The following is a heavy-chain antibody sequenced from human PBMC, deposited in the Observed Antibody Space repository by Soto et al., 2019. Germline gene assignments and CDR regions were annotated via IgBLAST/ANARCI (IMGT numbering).Heavy chain of an antibody. CDR1: GFTFSNAW. J-gene: IGHJ4*02. V-gene: IGHV3-15*07. Sequence: EVQLVESGGGLVKPGGSLRLSWAASGFTFSNAWMNWVRQAPGKGLEWVGGSKGKTDGGTTDYAAPVKSRFTISQDDSKNTLYLQMDSLKTEDTAVYYCTTDLGGLLWFGELFRTFDYWGQGTLVTVSS. D-gene: IGHD3-10*01. CDR2: SKGKTDGGTT. CDR3: TTDLGGLLWFGELFRTFDY.